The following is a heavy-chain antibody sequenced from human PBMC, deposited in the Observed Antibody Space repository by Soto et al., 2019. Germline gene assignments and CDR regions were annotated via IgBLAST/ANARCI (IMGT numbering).Heavy chain of an antibody. D-gene: IGHD6-13*01. J-gene: IGHJ6*02. V-gene: IGHV4-34*01. CDR2: INHSGST. CDR1: GGSFSGYY. Sequence: SETLSLTCAVYGGSFSGYYWSWIRQPPGKGLEWIGEINHSGSTNYNPSLKSRVTISVDTSKNQFSLKLSSVTAADTAVYYCARDRHSSSWERLGAHYYGMDVWGQGTTVTVSS. CDR3: ARDRHSSSWERLGAHYYGMDV.